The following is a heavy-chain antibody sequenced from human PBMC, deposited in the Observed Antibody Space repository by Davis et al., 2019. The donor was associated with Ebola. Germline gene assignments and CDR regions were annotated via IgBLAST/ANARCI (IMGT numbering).Heavy chain of an antibody. V-gene: IGHV4-4*08. CDR2: IYYSGST. Sequence: MPSETLSLTCTVSGGSISSYYWSWIRQPPGKGLEWIGYIYYSGSTYYNPSLKSRVTISVDTSKNQFSLKLSSVTAADTAVYYCAREPYYYGMDVWGQGTTVTVSS. J-gene: IGHJ6*02. CDR3: AREPYYYGMDV. CDR1: GGSISSYY.